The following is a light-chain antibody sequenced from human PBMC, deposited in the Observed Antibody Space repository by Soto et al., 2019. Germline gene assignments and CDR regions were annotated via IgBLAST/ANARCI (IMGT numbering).Light chain of an antibody. Sequence: QLVLTQPPSASGTPGQRVTISCSGSSSNIGSNTVNWYQQLPGTAPKLLIYSNNQRPSGVPDRFSGSKSGTSASLAISGLQSEDEADYYCAAWDDSLNGPVFGGGTKLTGL. V-gene: IGLV1-44*01. CDR3: AAWDDSLNGPV. CDR2: SNN. CDR1: SSNIGSNT. J-gene: IGLJ2*01.